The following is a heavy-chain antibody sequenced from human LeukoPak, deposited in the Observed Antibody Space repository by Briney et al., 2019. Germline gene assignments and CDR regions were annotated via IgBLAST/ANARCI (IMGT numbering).Heavy chain of an antibody. Sequence: KASETLSLTCTVSGGSISSYYWSWIRQPPGKGLEWLGYIYYSGSTNYNPSLKSRVTISVDTSKNQFSLKLSSVTAADTAVYYCARGNTGYSSGWIDYWGQGTLVTVSS. V-gene: IGHV4-59*01. CDR2: IYYSGST. D-gene: IGHD6-19*01. CDR1: GGSISSYY. CDR3: ARGNTGYSSGWIDY. J-gene: IGHJ4*02.